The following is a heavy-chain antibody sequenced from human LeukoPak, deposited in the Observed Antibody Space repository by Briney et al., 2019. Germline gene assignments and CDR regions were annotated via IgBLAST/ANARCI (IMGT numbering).Heavy chain of an antibody. Sequence: ASVKVSCKASGYTFTGYYMHWVRQAPGQGLEWMGWINPNSGGTNYAQKFQGRVTMTTDTSTSTAYMELRSLRSDDTAMYCCARDGDKYCSSKSCYSGYYYYGMDAWGRGTTVTVSS. D-gene: IGHD2-2*01. J-gene: IGHJ6*02. CDR2: INPNSGGT. CDR3: ARDGDKYCSSKSCYSGYYYYGMDA. V-gene: IGHV1-2*02. CDR1: GYTFTGYY.